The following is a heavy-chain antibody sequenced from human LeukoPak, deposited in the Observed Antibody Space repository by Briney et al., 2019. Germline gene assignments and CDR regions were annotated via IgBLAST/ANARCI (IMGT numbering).Heavy chain of an antibody. CDR1: GFTFSSYW. Sequence: GGSLRLCCAASGFTFSSYWMSWVRQAPGKGLEWVANIKQDGSEKYYVDSVKGRFTISRDNAKNSLYLQMNSLRAEDTAVYYCARHRNYDSSGYYLYYFDYWGQGTLVTVSS. D-gene: IGHD3-22*01. CDR3: ARHRNYDSSGYYLYYFDY. J-gene: IGHJ4*02. V-gene: IGHV3-7*01. CDR2: IKQDGSEK.